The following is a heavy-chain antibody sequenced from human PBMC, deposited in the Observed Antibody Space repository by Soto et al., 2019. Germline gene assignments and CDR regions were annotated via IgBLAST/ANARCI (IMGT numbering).Heavy chain of an antibody. CDR3: ARHWED. D-gene: IGHD7-27*01. V-gene: IGHV3-23*01. J-gene: IGHJ4*02. CDR2: ITTGGGST. Sequence: EGQLLESGGGLVQPGRSLRLSCVGSGFPFSSYDMSWVRQAPGKGLEWVSSITTGGGSTYYADSAKGRFTISRDNSESKLYLQMNSMRVDDTAIYYCARHWEDWGQGTLITVSS. CDR1: GFPFSSYD.